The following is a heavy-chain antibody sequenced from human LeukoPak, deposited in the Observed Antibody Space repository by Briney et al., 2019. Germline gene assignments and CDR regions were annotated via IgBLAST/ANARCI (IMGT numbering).Heavy chain of an antibody. V-gene: IGHV3-15*01. CDR1: GFTFSNAW. D-gene: IGHD4-17*01. J-gene: IGHJ4*02. CDR3: TTDPEVTTVTPFDY. Sequence: GGSLRLSCAASGFTFSNAWMSWVRQGPGKGLEWVGHIKSKTAGGTTDYAAPVKGRFTISRDDSKNTLYLQMNSLKTEDTAVYYCTTDPEVTTVTPFDYWGQGTLVTVSS. CDR2: IKSKTAGGTT.